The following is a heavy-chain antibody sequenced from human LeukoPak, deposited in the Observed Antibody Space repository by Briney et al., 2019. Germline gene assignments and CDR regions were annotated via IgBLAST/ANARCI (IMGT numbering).Heavy chain of an antibody. D-gene: IGHD3-10*01. CDR2: INSDGSST. CDR1: GFTFSSYW. CDR3: AKGGRDTMVRGVIGYMDV. J-gene: IGHJ6*03. Sequence: PGGSLRLSCAASGFTFSSYWMHWVRQAPGKGLVWVSRINSDGSSTSYADSVKGRFTISRDNAKNTLYLQMNSLRAEDTAVYYCAKGGRDTMVRGVIGYMDVWGKGTTVTISS. V-gene: IGHV3-74*01.